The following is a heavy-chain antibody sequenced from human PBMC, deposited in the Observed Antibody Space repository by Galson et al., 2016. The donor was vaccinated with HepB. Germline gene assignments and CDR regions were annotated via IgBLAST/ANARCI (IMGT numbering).Heavy chain of an antibody. D-gene: IGHD3-22*01. Sequence: QSGAEVKKPGESLRISCEASGYSFVTYWIGWVRQMPGKGLEWMGRIDPRDSYINYSPSFQGRVTISVDRSISAAYLQWSRLRASDTATYYCARHVHSSSSGAEDFWGQGSLVTVSS. CDR1: GYSFVTYW. CDR3: ARHVHSSSSGAEDF. V-gene: IGHV5-10-1*01. J-gene: IGHJ4*02. CDR2: IDPRDSYI.